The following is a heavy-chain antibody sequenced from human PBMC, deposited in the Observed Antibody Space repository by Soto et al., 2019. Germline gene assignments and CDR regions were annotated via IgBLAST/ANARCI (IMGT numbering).Heavy chain of an antibody. J-gene: IGHJ6*02. D-gene: IGHD2-2*01. CDR1: GFTFGDYA. CDR2: IRSKAYGGTT. V-gene: IGHV3-49*04. CDR3: TRIPPYCSSTSCSSDQYYYYYYGMDV. Sequence: QPGGSLRLSCTASGFTFGDYAMSWVRQAPGKGLEWVGFIRSKAYGGTTEYAASVKGRFTISRDDSKSIAYLQMNSLKTEDTAVYYCTRIPPYCSSTSCSSDQYYYYYYGMDVWGQGTTVTVSS.